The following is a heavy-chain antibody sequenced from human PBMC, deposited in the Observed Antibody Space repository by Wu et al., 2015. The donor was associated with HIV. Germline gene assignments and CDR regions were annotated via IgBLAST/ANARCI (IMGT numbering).Heavy chain of an antibody. CDR1: GYSFTGNY. V-gene: IGHV1-2*02. CDR3: TKDYGIVGSTLPEYFQH. CDR2: INPNSGGS. Sequence: QVQLMQSGAEVKKPGASVKVSCKTSGYSFTGNYIHWVRQAPGQGLEWMGWINPNSGGSKSPQKFQGRVTMTRDTSVSTVYLELTRLKCDDTAIYYCTKDYGIVGSTLPEYFQHWGQGTLVTVSS. J-gene: IGHJ1*01. D-gene: IGHD1-26*01.